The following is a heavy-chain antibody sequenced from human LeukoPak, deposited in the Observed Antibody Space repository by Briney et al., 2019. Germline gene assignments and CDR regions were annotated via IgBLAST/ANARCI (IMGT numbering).Heavy chain of an antibody. CDR1: GFTFSSYS. V-gene: IGHV3-66*01. J-gene: IGHJ4*02. CDR2: IYTDGST. D-gene: IGHD3-16*01. Sequence: GGSLRLSCAASGFTFSSYSMNWVRQAPAKGLEWVSAIYTDGSTYYAGSVKGRFTISRDNSENTLYLQMNSLRVEDTAVYYCARDRPAGGVGDFDHWGQGTLVTVSS. CDR3: ARDRPAGGVGDFDH.